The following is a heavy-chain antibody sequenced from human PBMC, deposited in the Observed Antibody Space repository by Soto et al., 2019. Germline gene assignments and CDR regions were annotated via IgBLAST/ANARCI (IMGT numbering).Heavy chain of an antibody. Sequence: SETLSLTCTVSGGSISSYYWSWIRQPPGKGLEWIGYIYYSGSTNYNPSLKSRVTISVDTSKNQFSLKLSSVTAADTAVYYCARDLAAAGPYYYGMDVWGQGTTVTVSS. CDR3: ARDLAAAGPYYYGMDV. D-gene: IGHD6-13*01. J-gene: IGHJ6*02. CDR1: GGSISSYY. CDR2: IYYSGST. V-gene: IGHV4-59*01.